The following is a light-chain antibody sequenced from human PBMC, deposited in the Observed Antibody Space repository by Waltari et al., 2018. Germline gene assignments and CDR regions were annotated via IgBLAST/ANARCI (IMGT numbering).Light chain of an antibody. CDR1: QSVSSN. CDR2: GAS. Sequence: EIVMTQSPATLSVSPGERATLSCRASQSVSSNLAWYQQKPGQAPRLLIYGASTSATGIPARFSGSGSGTEFTLTISSLQSEDFAVYDCQQYNNWPPQLTFGGGTKVEIK. V-gene: IGKV3-15*01. CDR3: QQYNNWPPQLT. J-gene: IGKJ4*01.